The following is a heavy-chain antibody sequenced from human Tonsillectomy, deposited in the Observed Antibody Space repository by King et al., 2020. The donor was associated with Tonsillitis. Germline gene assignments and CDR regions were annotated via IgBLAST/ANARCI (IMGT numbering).Heavy chain of an antibody. J-gene: IGHJ6*02. V-gene: IGHV3-30*04. CDR3: ARSTRRSGYHNPSGGMDV. CDR1: GFTFDNYA. CDR2: ISYDGSKK. D-gene: IGHD5-12*01. Sequence: QVQLVESGGGVVQPGRSLRLSCAASGFTFDNYAMHWVRQAPGKGLEWVAVISYDGSKKYYAASEKGRFTISRDNSKNTLFLEMNSLRAEDTALYYCARSTRRSGYHNPSGGMDVWGQGTTVTVSS.